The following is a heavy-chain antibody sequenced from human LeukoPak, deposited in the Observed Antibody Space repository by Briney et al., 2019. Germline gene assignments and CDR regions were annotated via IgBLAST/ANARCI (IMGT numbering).Heavy chain of an antibody. CDR2: LYRSGNT. CDR3: ARMSSLYWFFDI. D-gene: IGHD2-2*01. V-gene: IGHV4-38-2*02. Sequence: PSETLSLTCTVSGDSISSGNYWGYIRQSPRKGLEWIGSLYRSGNTYYNPSLKSRVIMSVDTSKNQFSLRLRSVTAADTAIYFCARMSSLYWFFDIWGRGTLVTVSS. CDR1: GDSISSGNY. J-gene: IGHJ2*01.